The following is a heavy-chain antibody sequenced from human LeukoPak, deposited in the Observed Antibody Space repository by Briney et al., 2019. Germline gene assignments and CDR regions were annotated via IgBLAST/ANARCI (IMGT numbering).Heavy chain of an antibody. J-gene: IGHJ1*01. CDR1: GFTFSSYS. Sequence: PGESLRLSCAASGFTFSSYSMNWVRQAPGKGLEWVSYISSSSSTIYYADSVKGRFTISRDNAKNSLYLQMNSLRAEDTAVYYCARRDLTVAVVAATENFQHWGQGTLVTVSS. D-gene: IGHD2-15*01. CDR3: ARRDLTVAVVAATENFQH. V-gene: IGHV3-48*01. CDR2: ISSSSSTI.